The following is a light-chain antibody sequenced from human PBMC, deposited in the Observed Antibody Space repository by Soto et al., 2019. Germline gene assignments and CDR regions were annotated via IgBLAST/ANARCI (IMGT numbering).Light chain of an antibody. CDR1: QSVSRY. CDR2: DAS. J-gene: IGKJ4*01. Sequence: IVLTQSPATLSLSPGERATLSCRASQSVSRYLAWYQQKPGQAPRLLIYDASNRATGIPARFSGRGSGTDVALTISSLEPEDCAVYYCQQRSNWPPTFGGGTKVEIK. V-gene: IGKV3-11*01. CDR3: QQRSNWPPT.